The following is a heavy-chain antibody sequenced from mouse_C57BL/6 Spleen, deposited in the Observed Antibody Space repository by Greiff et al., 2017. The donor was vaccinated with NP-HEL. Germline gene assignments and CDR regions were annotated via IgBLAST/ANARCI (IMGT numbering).Heavy chain of an antibody. J-gene: IGHJ2*01. V-gene: IGHV5-6*01. CDR2: ISSGGSYT. Sequence: EVKLVESGGDLVKPGGSLKLSCAASGFTFSSYGMSWVRQTPDKRLEWVATISSGGSYTYYPDSVKGRFTISRDNAKNTLYLQMSSLKSEDTAMYYCARHNFDYWGKGTTLTVSS. CDR3: ARHNFDY. CDR1: GFTFSSYG.